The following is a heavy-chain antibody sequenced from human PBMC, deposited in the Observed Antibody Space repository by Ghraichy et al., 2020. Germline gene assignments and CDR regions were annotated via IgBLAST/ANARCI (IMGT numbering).Heavy chain of an antibody. J-gene: IGHJ4*02. CDR1: GDSTSNTHFY. Sequence: SQTLSLTCTVSGDSTSNTHFYWGWVRQPPGKGLEWIGGIYYSGSTYYNPSLKNRVTVSVDTSKNQFSLKLSSVTAADTAVYYCARHWIAPSSDWPYYFDYWGQGTLVTVSS. CDR3: ARHWIAPSSDWPYYFDY. D-gene: IGHD6-25*01. CDR2: IYYSGST. V-gene: IGHV4-39*01.